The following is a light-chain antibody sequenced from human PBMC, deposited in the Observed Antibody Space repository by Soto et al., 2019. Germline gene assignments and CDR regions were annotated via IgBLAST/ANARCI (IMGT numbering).Light chain of an antibody. J-gene: IGKJ5*01. Sequence: EIVLTQSPGTLSLSPGERATLSCRASQSVSSSYLGWYQQKPGQAPRLLIYGASSRATGIPDRFSGSASGTDFSLTISRLEPEDFAVYYCQQYGSPPLTFGQGTRLEIK. CDR3: QQYGSPPLT. CDR2: GAS. CDR1: QSVSSSY. V-gene: IGKV3-20*01.